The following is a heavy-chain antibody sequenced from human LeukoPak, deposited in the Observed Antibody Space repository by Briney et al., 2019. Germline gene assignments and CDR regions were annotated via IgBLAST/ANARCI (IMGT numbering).Heavy chain of an antibody. CDR3: ARDRGFGGNGMDV. CDR1: GDSISSYY. D-gene: IGHD2-15*01. J-gene: IGHJ6*02. CDR2: ILYSGTT. Sequence: PSETLSLTCTVSGDSISSYYWSWIRQPPGKGLEWIGYILYSGTTSYNPSLKSRVTISVDTSKNQFSLKLSSVTAADTAVYYCARDRGFGGNGMDVWGQGTTVTVSS. V-gene: IGHV4-59*01.